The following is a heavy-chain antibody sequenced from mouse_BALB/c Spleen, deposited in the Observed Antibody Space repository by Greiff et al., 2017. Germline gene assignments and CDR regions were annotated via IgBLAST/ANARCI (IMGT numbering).Heavy chain of an antibody. D-gene: IGHD2-2*01. CDR2: IWWDDDK. CDR3: ARTHYGYDGLPLDY. V-gene: IGHV8-8*01. J-gene: IGHJ2*01. Sequence: QVTLNECGPGILQPSQTLSLTCSFSGFSLSTSGMGVGWIRQPSGKGLEWLAHIWWDDDKRYNPALKSRLTISKDTSSNQVFLKIASVDTADTATYYCARTHYGYDGLPLDYWGQGTTLTVSS. CDR1: GFSLSTSGMG.